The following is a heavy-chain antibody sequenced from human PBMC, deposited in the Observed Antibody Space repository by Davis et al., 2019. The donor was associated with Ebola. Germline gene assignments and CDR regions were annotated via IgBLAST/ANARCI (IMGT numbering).Heavy chain of an antibody. V-gene: IGHV2-26*01. Sequence: SGPTLVKPTQTLTLTCTFSGFSLSTSGVGVGWIRQPPGKALEWLAHIFSNDEKSYSTSLKSRLTISKDTSKSQVVLTMTNMDPVDTATYYCARIIRLKWFGELLYSVGGWFDPWGQGTLVTVSS. J-gene: IGHJ5*02. CDR2: IFSNDEK. CDR1: GFSLSTSGVG. D-gene: IGHD3-10*01. CDR3: ARIIRLKWFGELLYSVGGWFDP.